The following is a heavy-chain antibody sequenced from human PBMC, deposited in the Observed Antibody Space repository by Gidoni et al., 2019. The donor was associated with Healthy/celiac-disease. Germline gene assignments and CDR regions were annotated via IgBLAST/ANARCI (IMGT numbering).Heavy chain of an antibody. V-gene: IGHV3-33*01. Sequence: QVQLVESGGGVVQPGRSLRLPCAASGFTFSSYGMHWVRQAPGKGLEWGAVIWYDGSNKYYADSVKGRFTISRDNSKNTLYLQMNSLRAEDTAVYYCAREAQGGYCSGGSCYSGLDYWGQGTLVTVSS. J-gene: IGHJ4*02. D-gene: IGHD2-15*01. CDR2: IWYDGSNK. CDR1: GFTFSSYG. CDR3: AREAQGGYCSGGSCYSGLDY.